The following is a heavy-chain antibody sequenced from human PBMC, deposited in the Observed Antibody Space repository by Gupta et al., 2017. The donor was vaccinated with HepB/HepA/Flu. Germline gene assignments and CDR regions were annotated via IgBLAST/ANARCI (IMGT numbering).Heavy chain of an antibody. CDR2: INPNSGGT. Sequence: QVQLVQSGAEVKKPGASVKVSCKASGYTFTGYYMHWVRQAPGQGLEWMGWINPNSGGTNYAQKFQGRVTMTRDTSISTAYMELSRLRSDDTAVYYCARGPYCTNGVCYLSYWFDPWGQGTLVTVSS. V-gene: IGHV1-2*02. CDR3: ARGPYCTNGVCYLSYWFDP. J-gene: IGHJ5*02. CDR1: GYTFTGYY. D-gene: IGHD2-8*01.